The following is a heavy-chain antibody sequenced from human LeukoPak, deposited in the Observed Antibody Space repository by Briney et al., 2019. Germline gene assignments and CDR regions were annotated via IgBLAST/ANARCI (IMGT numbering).Heavy chain of an antibody. CDR1: GGSISSYY. V-gene: IGHV4-59*01. CDR3: AREMWNDERTFDI. J-gene: IGHJ3*02. Sequence: SETLSLTCTVSGGSISSYYWSWIRQPPGKGLEWIGYIYYSGSTDYNPSLKSRVTISVDTSKNQFSLKLSSVTAADTAVYYCAREMWNDERTFDIWGQGTMVTVSS. D-gene: IGHD1-1*01. CDR2: IYYSGST.